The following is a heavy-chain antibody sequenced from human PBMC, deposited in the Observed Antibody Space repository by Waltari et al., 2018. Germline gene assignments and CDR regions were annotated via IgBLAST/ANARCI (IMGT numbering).Heavy chain of an antibody. J-gene: IGHJ4*02. CDR1: GFTFSSYS. Sequence: EVHLVESGGGLVQPGGSLRLSCAASGFTFSSYSMNWVRQGPGKGVEWGSYISSSSSTIYYDDSVKGRLTSSEEKAKSSLYLQMNSLRDEDTAVYYCASGGARAAAARHWGQGTLVTVSS. CDR3: ASGGARAAAARH. D-gene: IGHD6-13*01. CDR2: ISSSSSTI. V-gene: IGHV3-48*02.